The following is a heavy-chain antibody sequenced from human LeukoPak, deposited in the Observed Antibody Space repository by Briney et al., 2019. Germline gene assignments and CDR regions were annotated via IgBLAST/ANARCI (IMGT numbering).Heavy chain of an antibody. V-gene: IGHV6-1*01. Sequence: SQTLSLTCAISGDSVSSNSVTWNWLRQSPSRGLEWLGRTYYRSTWYNDYAVSVRGRITVNPDTSKNQFSLHLNSVTPEDTAVYCCARRLTQYDCFDPWGQGILVTVSS. CDR1: GDSVSSNSVT. J-gene: IGHJ5*02. CDR2: TYYRSTWYN. D-gene: IGHD2-2*01. CDR3: ARRLTQYDCFDP.